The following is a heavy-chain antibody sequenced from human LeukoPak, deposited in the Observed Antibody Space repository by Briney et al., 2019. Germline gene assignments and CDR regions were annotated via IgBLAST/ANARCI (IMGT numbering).Heavy chain of an antibody. D-gene: IGHD2-21*02. CDR2: ISAYNGNT. CDR3: AGAHCGGDCYSGRAFDI. J-gene: IGHJ3*02. CDR1: GYTFTNYG. Sequence: ASVKVSCKASGYTFTNYGISWVRQAPGQGLEWMGWISAYNGNTNYAQNLQGRVTMTTDTSTSTVYMELRSLRSDDTAVYYCAGAHCGGDCYSGRAFDIWGQGTMVTVSS. V-gene: IGHV1-18*01.